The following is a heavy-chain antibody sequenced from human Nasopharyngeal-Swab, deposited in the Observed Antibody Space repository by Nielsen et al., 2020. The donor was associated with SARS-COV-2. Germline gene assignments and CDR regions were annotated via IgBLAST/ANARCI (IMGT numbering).Heavy chain of an antibody. J-gene: IGHJ4*02. D-gene: IGHD1-1*01. V-gene: IGHV5-51*01. CDR3: ARSTSAGTNFDY. CDR2: IFPGDSDT. Sequence: GESLKISCKGSGYSFTSYWIAWVRQTPGKGLEWLGIIFPGDSDTRYSPSFHGQVTMSVDKSISTAYLQWRSLKASDTAMYYCARSTSAGTNFDYWGQGTLVTVSS. CDR1: GYSFTSYW.